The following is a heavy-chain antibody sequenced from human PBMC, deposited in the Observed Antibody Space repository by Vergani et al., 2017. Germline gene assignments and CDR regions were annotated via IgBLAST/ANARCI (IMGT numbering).Heavy chain of an antibody. CDR2: ISYDGSNK. J-gene: IGHJ4*02. CDR1: GFTFSSYA. CDR3: ARSWGGYNWNYAVDY. D-gene: IGHD1-7*01. V-gene: IGHV3-30-3*01. Sequence: QVQLVESGGGVVQPGRSLRLSCAASGFTFSSYAMHWVRQAPGKGLEWVAVISYDGSNKYYADSVKSRFTISRDNSKNTLYLQMNSLRAEDTAVYYCARSWGGYNWNYAVDYWGQGTLVTVSS.